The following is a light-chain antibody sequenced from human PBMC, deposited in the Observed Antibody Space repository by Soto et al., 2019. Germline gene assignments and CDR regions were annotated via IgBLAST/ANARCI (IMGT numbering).Light chain of an antibody. Sequence: DIQMTQSPSSLSASVGDRVTITCQASQDISNYLNWYQQKPGKAPKLLIYDASNLETGAPSRFSGSGSGTDFTLTISSLQPEDISTYYCQQYDNLPITFCQGTRLEIK. CDR2: DAS. CDR3: QQYDNLPIT. J-gene: IGKJ5*01. CDR1: QDISNY. V-gene: IGKV1-33*01.